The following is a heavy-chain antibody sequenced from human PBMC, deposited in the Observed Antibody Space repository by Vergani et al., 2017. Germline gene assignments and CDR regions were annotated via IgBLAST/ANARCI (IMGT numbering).Heavy chain of an antibody. CDR1: GITFKNAW. D-gene: IGHD3-22*01. CDR3: AGPQGTSAYYYGGFDY. Sequence: EVQVVESGGGLIKPGGSLRLSCVVSGITFKNAWINWVRQAPGKGLEWVSTLSASDRRTHYADSVKGRFTISRDISKNTLSLQMNSLTAEDTAIYYCAGPQGTSAYYYGGFDYWGQGILVTVSS. V-gene: IGHV3-23*04. CDR2: LSASDRRT. J-gene: IGHJ4*02.